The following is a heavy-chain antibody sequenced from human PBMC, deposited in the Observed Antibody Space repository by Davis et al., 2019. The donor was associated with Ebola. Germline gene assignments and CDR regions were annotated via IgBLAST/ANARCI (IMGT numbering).Heavy chain of an antibody. CDR1: GYTFSTYG. CDR2: ISAYNGKT. D-gene: IGHD4/OR15-4a*01. V-gene: IGHV1-18*01. Sequence: AASVKVSCKASGYTFSTYGITWVRQALGQGLEWMGWISAYNGKTNYAQRFQGRVTMTTDTSTNTAFMELRSLRSDDTAMYYCARDKMVLTDNWLDPWGQGTLVTVSS. J-gene: IGHJ5*02. CDR3: ARDKMVLTDNWLDP.